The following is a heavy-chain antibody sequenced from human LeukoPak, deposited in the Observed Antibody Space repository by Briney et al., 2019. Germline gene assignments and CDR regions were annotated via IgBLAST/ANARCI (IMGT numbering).Heavy chain of an antibody. V-gene: IGHV3-11*01. CDR3: ARDSVSYYYDSSGYFSSSPQNDY. CDR2: ISSSGSTI. D-gene: IGHD3-22*01. Sequence: GGSLRLFCAASGFTFSDYYMRWIRQAPGKGLEWVSYISSSGSTIYYADSVKGRFTISRDNAKNSLYLQMNSLRAEDTAVYYCARDSVSYYYDSSGYFSSSPQNDYWGQGTLVTVSS. J-gene: IGHJ4*02. CDR1: GFTFSDYY.